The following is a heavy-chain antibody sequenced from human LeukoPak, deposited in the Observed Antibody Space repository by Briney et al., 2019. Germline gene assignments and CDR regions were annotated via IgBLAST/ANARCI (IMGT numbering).Heavy chain of an antibody. CDR1: GFALSSNY. CDR3: ARESTSWYFDL. J-gene: IGHJ2*01. D-gene: IGHD2-2*01. CDR2: IYSGGST. Sequence: GGSLRLSCAASGFALSSNYMSGVRQAPGKGLEWVSVIYSGGSTYYADSVKGRFTISRDNSKNTLYLQMNSLRAEDTAVYYCARESTSWYFDLWGRGTLVTVSS. V-gene: IGHV3-53*01.